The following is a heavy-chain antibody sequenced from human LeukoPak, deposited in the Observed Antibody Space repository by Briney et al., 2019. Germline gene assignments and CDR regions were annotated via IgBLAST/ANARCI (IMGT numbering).Heavy chain of an antibody. CDR3: ARSRITMVRGRTNWFDP. V-gene: IGHV1-69*05. Sequence: SVKVSCKASGGTFSSYAISWVRQAPGQGLEWMGGIIPIFGTANYAQKFQGRVTITTGESTSTAYMELSSLRSEDTAVYYCARSRITMVRGRTNWFDPWGQGTLVTVSS. D-gene: IGHD3-10*01. CDR2: IIPIFGTA. J-gene: IGHJ5*02. CDR1: GGTFSSYA.